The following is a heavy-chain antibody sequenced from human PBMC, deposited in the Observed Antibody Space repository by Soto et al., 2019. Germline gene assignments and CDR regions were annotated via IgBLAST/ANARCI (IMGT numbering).Heavy chain of an antibody. V-gene: IGHV1-18*01. D-gene: IGHD2-2*01. Sequence: ASVKVSCKASGYTFTSYGISWVIQAPGQGLEWMGWISAYNGNTNYAQKLQGRVTMTTDTSTSTAYMELRSLRSDDTVVYYWARGNCSIMRCYDEDLYFQHWCQEMLVSVS. CDR1: GYTFTSYG. CDR2: ISAYNGNT. J-gene: IGHJ1*01. CDR3: ARGNCSIMRCYDEDLYFQH.